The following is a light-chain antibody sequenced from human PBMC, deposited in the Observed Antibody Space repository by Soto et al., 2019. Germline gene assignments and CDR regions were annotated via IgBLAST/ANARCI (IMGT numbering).Light chain of an antibody. V-gene: IGLV2-14*01. CDR3: SSYTSSSALV. J-gene: IGLJ3*02. Sequence: QSALTQPASVSGSPGQSITISCTGTSSDVGGYNYVSWYQQHPGKAPKLMIYEVGNRPSGVSNRFPGSTSGNTDSLSLSGLQAEDEADYYYSSYTSSSALVFGGGTKVTVL. CDR1: SSDVGGYNY. CDR2: EVG.